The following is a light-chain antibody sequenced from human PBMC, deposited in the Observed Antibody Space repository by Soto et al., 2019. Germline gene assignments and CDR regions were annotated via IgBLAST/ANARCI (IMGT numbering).Light chain of an antibody. J-gene: IGKJ4*01. CDR3: QQYSNSPPLT. CDR2: GAS. CDR1: RSVGTF. Sequence: EIVLTQSPGTLSFSPGERATLSCRASRSVGTFLAWYQQKPGQAPRLLIYGASSRATGIPDRFSGSGSGTDFTLTISRLEPEDFAVYYCQQYSNSPPLTFGGGTKVDIK. V-gene: IGKV3-20*01.